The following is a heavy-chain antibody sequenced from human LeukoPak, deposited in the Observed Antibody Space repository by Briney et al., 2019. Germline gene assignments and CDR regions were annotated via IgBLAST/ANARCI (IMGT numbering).Heavy chain of an antibody. CDR1: GYTFTSYY. CDR2: INPSGGST. D-gene: IGHD6-19*01. CDR3: ARDGAPRAIAVAGHNFDY. Sequence: ASVKVSCKASGYTFTSYYMHWVRQAPGQGLEWMGIINPSGGSTSYAQKFQGRVTMTRDTSTSTVYMGLSSLRSEDTAVYYCARDGAPRAIAVAGHNFDYWGQGTLVTVSS. V-gene: IGHV1-46*01. J-gene: IGHJ4*02.